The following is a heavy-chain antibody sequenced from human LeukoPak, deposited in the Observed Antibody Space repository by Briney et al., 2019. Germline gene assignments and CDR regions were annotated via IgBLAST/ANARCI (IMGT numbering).Heavy chain of an antibody. V-gene: IGHV3-49*04. J-gene: IGHJ4*02. D-gene: IGHD4-23*01. Sequence: PGGSVRLLRRVWGLTHRDYAMSWVPQAPGKGLERVCFIRNKEDGGTTEYAASVKDRFTISGDDYKSIACLQMNSLKTEDTAVYYCTSSDYGGSWGQGTLVTVSS. CDR1: GLTHRDYA. CDR2: IRNKEDGGTT. CDR3: TSSDYGGS.